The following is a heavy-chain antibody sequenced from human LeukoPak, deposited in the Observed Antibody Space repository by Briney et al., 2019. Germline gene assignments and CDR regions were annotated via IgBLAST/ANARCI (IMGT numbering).Heavy chain of an antibody. Sequence: PGGSLRLSCAASGFTFNNYWMSWVRQAPGKGLEWVANIKQDGSEKYYVGSVKGRFTISRDNAKNSLYLQMNSLRAEDTAVYYCARDKVNSAWTGYLFDHWGQGTLVTASS. J-gene: IGHJ4*02. CDR1: GFTFNNYW. D-gene: IGHD6-19*01. CDR2: IKQDGSEK. V-gene: IGHV3-7*01. CDR3: ARDKVNSAWTGYLFDH.